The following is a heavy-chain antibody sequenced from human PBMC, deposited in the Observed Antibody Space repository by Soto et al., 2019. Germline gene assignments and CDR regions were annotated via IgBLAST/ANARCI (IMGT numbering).Heavy chain of an antibody. D-gene: IGHD2-2*01. V-gene: IGHV3-30*18. J-gene: IGHJ2*01. CDR3: AKDHQRIFFPAAVGIRDSVPVSAFLLNRSSDL. CDR2: ISYDGSNK. Sequence: APGKGLEWVAVISYDGSNKYYADSVKGRFTISRDNSKNTLYLQMNSLRAEDTAVYYCAKDHQRIFFPAAVGIRDSVPVSAFLLNRSSDL.